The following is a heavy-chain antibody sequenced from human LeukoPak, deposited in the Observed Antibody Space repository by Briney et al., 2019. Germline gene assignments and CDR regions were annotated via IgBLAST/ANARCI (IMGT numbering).Heavy chain of an antibody. CDR1: GDTFNSYA. V-gene: IGHV1-69*06. D-gene: IGHD3-22*01. CDR2: IIPMFDTP. J-gene: IGHJ4*02. Sequence: ASVKVSCKASGDTFNSYAIAWVRQAPGQGLEWMGGIIPMFDTPDYAQKFQGRVTITADKSTSTVYMELSSLRSEDTAVYYCARGLIVVRPTSSYYFDYWGQGTLVTVSS. CDR3: ARGLIVVRPTSSYYFDY.